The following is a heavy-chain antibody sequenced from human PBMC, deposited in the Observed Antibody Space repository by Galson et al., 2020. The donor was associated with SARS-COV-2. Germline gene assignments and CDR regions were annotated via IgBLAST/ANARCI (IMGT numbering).Heavy chain of an antibody. J-gene: IGHJ4*02. Sequence: GESLKIPCETSGYSFTNYWIGWVRPMPGKGLEWMGIIYPDDSHTLYSPSFQGQVSISVDKSINTAYVQWNSLKASDTAMYYCARHGASSGWYEGIDYWGQGTLVTVSS. CDR3: ARHGASSGWYEGIDY. D-gene: IGHD6-19*01. CDR2: IYPDDSHT. V-gene: IGHV5-51*01. CDR1: GYSFTNYW.